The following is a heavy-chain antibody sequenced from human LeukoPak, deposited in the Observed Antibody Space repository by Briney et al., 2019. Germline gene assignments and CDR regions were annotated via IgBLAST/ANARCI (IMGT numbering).Heavy chain of an antibody. CDR1: GGSISSSSYY. J-gene: IGHJ4*02. CDR3: ARQPRFSPAY. V-gene: IGHV4-39*01. CDR2: IYYSGST. Sequence: SETLSLTCTVSGGSISSSSYYWGWIRQPPGKGLEWIESIYYSGSTYYNPSLKSRVTISVDTSKNQFSPKLSSVTAADTAVYSGARQPRFSPAYWGQGTLVPVSS. D-gene: IGHD3-16*01.